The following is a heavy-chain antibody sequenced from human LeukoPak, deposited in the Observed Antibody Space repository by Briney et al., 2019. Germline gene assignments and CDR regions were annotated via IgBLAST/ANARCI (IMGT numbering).Heavy chain of an antibody. CDR3: ARGGGATRIDY. Sequence: PSETLSLTCSVSGDSIRSGTYYWSWIRQPAGKGLEWIERIYTSGSTSYNPSLKSRVTISVDTSKNQFSLKLTSVTAADTAVYYCARGGGATRIDYWGQGTLVTVSS. CDR1: GDSIRSGTYY. D-gene: IGHD5-12*01. J-gene: IGHJ4*02. CDR2: IYTSGST. V-gene: IGHV4-61*02.